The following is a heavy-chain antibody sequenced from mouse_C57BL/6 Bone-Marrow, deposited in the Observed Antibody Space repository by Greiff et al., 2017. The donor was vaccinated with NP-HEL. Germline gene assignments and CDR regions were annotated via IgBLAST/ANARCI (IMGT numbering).Heavy chain of an antibody. Sequence: QLQQSGAELVRPGASVKLSCTASGFNIKDDYMHWVKQRPEQGLEWIGWIDPENGDTEYASKFQGKATITADTSSNTAYLQLSSLTSEDTAVYYCTLITTLGDYWGQGTTLTVSS. CDR2: IDPENGDT. CDR1: GFNIKDDY. J-gene: IGHJ2*01. V-gene: IGHV14-4*01. D-gene: IGHD1-1*01. CDR3: TLITTLGDY.